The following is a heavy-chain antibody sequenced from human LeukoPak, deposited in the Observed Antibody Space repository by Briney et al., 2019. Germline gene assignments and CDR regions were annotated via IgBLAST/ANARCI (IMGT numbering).Heavy chain of an antibody. CDR3: ARIRYYDTSGGFDY. V-gene: IGHV2-70*11. CDR1: SGSIGSYYW. Sequence: TLSLTCTVSSGSIGSYYWSWIRQPPGKALEWLARIDWDDDKHYSTSLKTRLTISKDTPKNQVVLTMTNMDPVDTATYYCARIRYYDTSGGFDYWGQGTLVTVSS. D-gene: IGHD3-22*01. J-gene: IGHJ4*02. CDR2: IDWDDDK.